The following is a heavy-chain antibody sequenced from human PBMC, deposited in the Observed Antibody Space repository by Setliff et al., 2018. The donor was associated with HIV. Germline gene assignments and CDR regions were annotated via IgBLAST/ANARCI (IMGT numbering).Heavy chain of an antibody. V-gene: IGHV1-69*05. CDR1: GGTFSSYV. Sequence: SVKVSCKASGGTFSSYVISWVRQAPGRGLEWMGGIIPIFGTANYAQKFQGRVTITTDESTSTVYMELSSLRSEDTAVYYCARAAYGYSSTWYSESFQHWGQGTVVTVSS. J-gene: IGHJ1*01. CDR2: IIPIFGTA. CDR3: ARAAYGYSSTWYSESFQH. D-gene: IGHD6-13*01.